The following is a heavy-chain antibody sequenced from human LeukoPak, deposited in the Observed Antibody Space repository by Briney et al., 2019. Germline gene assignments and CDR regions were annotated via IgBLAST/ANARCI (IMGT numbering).Heavy chain of an antibody. CDR1: GFTFSSYA. J-gene: IGHJ4*02. D-gene: IGHD6-19*01. CDR2: ISYDGSNK. V-gene: IGHV3-30*04. Sequence: GGSLRLSCAASGFTFSSYAMHWVRQAPGKGLEWEAVISYDGSNKYYADSVKGRFTISRDNSKNTLYLQMNSLRAEDTAVYYCARDLIAVAQGGGLDYWGQGTLVTVSS. CDR3: ARDLIAVAQGGGLDY.